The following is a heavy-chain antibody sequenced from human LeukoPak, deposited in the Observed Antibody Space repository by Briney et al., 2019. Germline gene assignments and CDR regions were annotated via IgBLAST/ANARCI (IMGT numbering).Heavy chain of an antibody. V-gene: IGHV3-11*01. J-gene: IGHJ6*02. Sequence: GGSLRLSCAASGFTFSDYYMSWIRQAPGKGLEWVSYISSSGSTIYYADSVKGRFTISRDNAKNSLYLQMNSLRAEDTAVYYCARADAHPFYYYYYGMDVWGQGTTVSVTS. CDR3: ARADAHPFYYYYYGMDV. CDR2: ISSSGSTI. CDR1: GFTFSDYY.